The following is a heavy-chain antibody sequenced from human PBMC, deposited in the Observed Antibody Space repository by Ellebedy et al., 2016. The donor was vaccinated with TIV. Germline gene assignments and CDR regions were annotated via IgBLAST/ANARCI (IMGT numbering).Heavy chain of an antibody. D-gene: IGHD3-10*01. CDR3: ARLRYFGSGSYSDY. CDR2: ISGSGGST. J-gene: IGHJ4*02. Sequence: PGGSLRLSCAASGFTFSSYAMSWVRQAPGKGLEWVSAISGSGGSTYYADSVKGRFTISRDNSKNTLYLQMNSLRAGDTAIYYCARLRYFGSGSYSDYWGQGTLVTVSS. CDR1: GFTFSSYA. V-gene: IGHV3-23*01.